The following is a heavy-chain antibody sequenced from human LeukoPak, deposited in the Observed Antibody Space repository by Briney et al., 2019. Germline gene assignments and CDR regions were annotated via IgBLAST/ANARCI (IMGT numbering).Heavy chain of an antibody. V-gene: IGHV3-23*01. CDR3: AKGSDSGWYGAYFDY. Sequence: GGSLRLSCAASGFTFSSYAMSWVRQAPGKGLEWVSAITGGGGTYYADSVKGRFTISRDNSKNTLYLQMNSLRAEDTAVYYCAKGSDSGWYGAYFDYWGQGTLVTVSS. J-gene: IGHJ4*02. CDR1: GFTFSSYA. CDR2: ITGGGGT. D-gene: IGHD6-19*01.